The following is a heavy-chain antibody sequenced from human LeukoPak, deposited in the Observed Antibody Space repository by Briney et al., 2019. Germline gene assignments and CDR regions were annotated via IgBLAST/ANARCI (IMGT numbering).Heavy chain of an antibody. Sequence: PGRSLRLSCAASGFTFSSYAMHWVRQAPGKGLEWVAVISYDGSNKYYADSVKGRFTISRDNSKNTLYLQMNSLRAEDTAVYYCARGEYSSSSVDYWGQGTLVTVSS. J-gene: IGHJ4*02. CDR3: ARGEYSSSSVDY. CDR1: GFTFSSYA. D-gene: IGHD6-6*01. CDR2: ISYDGSNK. V-gene: IGHV3-30-3*01.